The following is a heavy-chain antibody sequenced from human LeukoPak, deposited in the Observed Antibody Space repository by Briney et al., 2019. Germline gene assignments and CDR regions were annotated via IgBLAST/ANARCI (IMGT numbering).Heavy chain of an antibody. D-gene: IGHD6-6*01. Sequence: ASVKVSCKASGYTFTSYAMNWVRQAPGQGLEWMGWINTNTGNPTYAQGFTGRFVFSLDTSVSTAYLQISSLKAEDTAVYYCARWRIAARRVRYNWFDPWGQGTLVTVSS. V-gene: IGHV7-4-1*02. CDR1: GYTFTSYA. CDR2: INTNTGNP. J-gene: IGHJ5*02. CDR3: ARWRIAARRVRYNWFDP.